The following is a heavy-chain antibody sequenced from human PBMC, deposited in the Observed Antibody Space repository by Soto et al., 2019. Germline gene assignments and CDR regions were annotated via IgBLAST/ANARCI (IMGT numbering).Heavy chain of an antibody. J-gene: IGHJ6*02. Sequence: PGGSLRLSCAASGFTFSSYEMNWVRQAPGKGLEWVSYISSSGSAIYYADSVKGRFTISRDNAKNSLYLQMNSLRAEDTAVYYCARVEGTVTERYYYYYYGMDVWGQGTTVTVSS. CDR2: ISSSGSAI. CDR3: ARVEGTVTERYYYYYYGMDV. CDR1: GFTFSSYE. D-gene: IGHD4-17*01. V-gene: IGHV3-48*03.